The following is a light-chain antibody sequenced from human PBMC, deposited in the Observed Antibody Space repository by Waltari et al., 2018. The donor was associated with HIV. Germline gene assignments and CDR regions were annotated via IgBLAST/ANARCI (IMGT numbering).Light chain of an antibody. J-gene: IGLJ1*01. CDR3: NSRDSSGNPLYV. Sequence: SSELTQDPAVSVALGQTVRITCQGDSLRSYYARWYQQKPGQAPVLGIYGKNNRHSVIPDRFSGSISGNTASLTIAGSPAEDEADYYCNSRDSSGNPLYVFGTGTKVTVL. CDR1: SLRSYY. V-gene: IGLV3-19*01. CDR2: GKN.